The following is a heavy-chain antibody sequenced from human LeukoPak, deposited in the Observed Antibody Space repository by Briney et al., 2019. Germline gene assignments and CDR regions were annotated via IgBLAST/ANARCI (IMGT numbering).Heavy chain of an antibody. J-gene: IGHJ4*02. D-gene: IGHD3-16*01. CDR2: INPSGGST. V-gene: IGHV1-46*01. CDR1: GYTFTSYY. CDR3: ARLEDSSVWGRLYHNYFDY. Sequence: ASVKVSCKASGYTFTSYYMHWVRQAPGQGLEWMGIINPSGGSTSYAQKFQGRVTMTRDTSTSTVYMELSSLRAEDTAMYYCARLEDSSVWGRLYHNYFDYWGQGTLVTVSS.